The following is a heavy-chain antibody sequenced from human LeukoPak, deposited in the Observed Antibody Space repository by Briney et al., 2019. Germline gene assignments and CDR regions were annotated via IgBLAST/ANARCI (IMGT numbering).Heavy chain of an antibody. V-gene: IGHV5-10-1*01. CDR3: AIYYGSGSSFDY. Sequence: GESLRISCKGSGYSFTSYWISWVRQMPGKGLEWMGRIDPSDSYTNYSPSFQGHVTISAGKSISTAYLQWSSLKASDTAMYYCAIYYGSGSSFDYWGQGTLVTVSS. J-gene: IGHJ4*02. CDR2: IDPSDSYT. CDR1: GYSFTSYW. D-gene: IGHD3-10*01.